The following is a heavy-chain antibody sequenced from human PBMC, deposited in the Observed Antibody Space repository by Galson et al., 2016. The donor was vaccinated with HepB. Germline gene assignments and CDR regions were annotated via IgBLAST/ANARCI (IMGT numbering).Heavy chain of an antibody. J-gene: IGHJ4*02. D-gene: IGHD3-22*01. Sequence: SLRLSCAASGFTFSSYSMHWVRQAPGKGLRYVSAISSNGGSTDYADSVKGRFTISRDNSKNTLYLEMSSLRTDDTAVYYCVKDSRYYYESSGYLGPNYFDYWGQGTLVTVSS. CDR3: VKDSRYYYESSGYLGPNYFDY. V-gene: IGHV3-64D*06. CDR1: GFTFSSYS. CDR2: ISSNGGST.